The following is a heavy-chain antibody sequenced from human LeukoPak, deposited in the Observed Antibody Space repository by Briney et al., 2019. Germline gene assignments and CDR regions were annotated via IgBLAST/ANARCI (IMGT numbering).Heavy chain of an antibody. V-gene: IGHV3-11*04. CDR1: GFTFSDYY. J-gene: IGHJ4*02. Sequence: GGSLRLSCAASGFTFSDYYMSWIRQAPGRGLEWVSYISSSGSTIYYADSVKGRFTISRDNAKNSLYLQMNNLRVEDTAVYYCARDQPIGYNYGYPFDNWGQGTLVTVSS. D-gene: IGHD5-18*01. CDR2: ISSSGSTI. CDR3: ARDQPIGYNYGYPFDN.